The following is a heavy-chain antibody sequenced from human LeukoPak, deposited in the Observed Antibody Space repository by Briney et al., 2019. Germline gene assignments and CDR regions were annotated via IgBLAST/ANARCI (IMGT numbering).Heavy chain of an antibody. V-gene: IGHV3-7*01. CDR1: GFTFSRHW. CDR3: ARVPFWRGFLDI. CDR2: IKQDGSEK. D-gene: IGHD3-3*01. J-gene: IGHJ3*02. Sequence: PGGSLRLSCAASGFTFSRHWMNWVRQAPGKGLEWVANIKQDGSEKYYVDSVKGRFTISRDNAKNSLYLQMNSLRAEDTAVYYCARVPFWRGFLDIWGQGTMVTVSS.